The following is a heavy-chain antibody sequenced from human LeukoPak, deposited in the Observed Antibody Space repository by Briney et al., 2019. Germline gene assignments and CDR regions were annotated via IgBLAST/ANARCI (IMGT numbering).Heavy chain of an antibody. CDR2: ISYDGSNK. V-gene: IGHV3-30*04. D-gene: IGHD5-12*01. J-gene: IGHJ6*02. Sequence: GRSLRLSCAASGFTFSHYALHWVRQAPGKGLEWVAVISYDGSNKYYTDSVKGRFTISRDNSKNILYVQMSSLRAEDTAVYYCARDASSGYDPPYYGMDVWGQGTTVTVSS. CDR3: ARDASSGYDPPYYGMDV. CDR1: GFTFSHYA.